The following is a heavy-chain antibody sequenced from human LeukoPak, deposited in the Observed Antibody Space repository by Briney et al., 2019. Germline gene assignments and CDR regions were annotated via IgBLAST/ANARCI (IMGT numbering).Heavy chain of an antibody. CDR1: GFTFSSYG. CDR2: VSYDGSNT. Sequence: GGSLRLSCAASGFTFSSYGMHWVRQAPGKGLEWVAVVSYDGSNTYYADSVKGRFTISRDNAKNSLYLQMNSLRAEDTAVYYCARERDGITIFGVVRENWFDPWGQGTLVTVSS. CDR3: ARERDGITIFGVVRENWFDP. J-gene: IGHJ5*02. V-gene: IGHV3-30*03. D-gene: IGHD3-3*01.